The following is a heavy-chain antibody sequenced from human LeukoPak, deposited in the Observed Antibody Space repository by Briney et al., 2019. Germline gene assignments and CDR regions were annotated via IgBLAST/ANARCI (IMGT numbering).Heavy chain of an antibody. CDR2: IKQDGTEK. Sequence: SGGSLRLSCAASGFTFSSYWMSWVRQAPGEGLEWVANIKQDGTEKYYMDSVKGRFSISRDNAKNSLYLQMNSLRAEDTAVYYCARMNELGIWGQGTMVTVSS. CDR1: GFTFSSYW. CDR3: ARMNELGI. J-gene: IGHJ3*02. V-gene: IGHV3-7*02. D-gene: IGHD1-26*01.